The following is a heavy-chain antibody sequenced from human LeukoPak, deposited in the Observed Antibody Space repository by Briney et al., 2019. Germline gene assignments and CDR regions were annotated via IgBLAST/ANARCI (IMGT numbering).Heavy chain of an antibody. V-gene: IGHV3-21*01. CDR1: GFPFSSYS. D-gene: IGHD3-3*01. Sequence: PGGSLRLSCAASGFPFSSYSMSWVRQAPGKGLEWVSPISNSSSYIHYTDSVKGRFTISRDNAKNSLYLQMNSLRAEDTAVYYCARGVLRFLEWSPWAIFEYWGEGTLWTVSS. J-gene: IGHJ4*02. CDR3: ARGVLRFLEWSPWAIFEY. CDR2: ISNSSSYI.